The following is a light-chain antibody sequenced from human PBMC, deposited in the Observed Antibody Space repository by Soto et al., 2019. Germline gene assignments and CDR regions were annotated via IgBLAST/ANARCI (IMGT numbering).Light chain of an antibody. CDR1: SSDVGGYKY. CDR2: EVS. CDR3: SSYTSSSTSVV. Sequence: QSALTQPASVSGSPEQSITISCTGTSSDVGGYKYVSWYQQLPGRAPKLIISEVSNRPSGVSDRFTGSKSGNMASLTISGLQTEDEGDYYCSSYTSSSTSVVFGGGTKVTVL. J-gene: IGLJ2*01. V-gene: IGLV2-14*01.